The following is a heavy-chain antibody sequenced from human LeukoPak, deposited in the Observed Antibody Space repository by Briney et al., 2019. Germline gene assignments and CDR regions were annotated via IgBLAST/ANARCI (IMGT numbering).Heavy chain of an antibody. Sequence: GGSLRLSCAASGFTFSSYGMSWVRQAPGKGLEWVSAISGSGGSTYYADSVKGRFTFSRDNSKNTLYLQMNSLRAEDTAVYYCAKVTYGSGTYGAFDYWGQGTLVTVSS. D-gene: IGHD3-10*01. CDR1: GFTFSSYG. V-gene: IGHV3-23*01. CDR2: ISGSGGST. CDR3: AKVTYGSGTYGAFDY. J-gene: IGHJ4*02.